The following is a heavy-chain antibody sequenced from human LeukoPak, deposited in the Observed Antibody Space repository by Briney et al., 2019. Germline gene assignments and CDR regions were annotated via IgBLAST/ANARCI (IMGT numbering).Heavy chain of an antibody. CDR1: GFSFSDFG. V-gene: IGHV3-21*04. J-gene: IGHJ4*02. CDR2: ISTRSTYI. D-gene: IGHD3-22*01. Sequence: GGSLRLSCAASGFSFSDFGMNWVRQAPGKGLEWVSSISTRSTYIYYADSVKGRFTISRDNGKNSLYLQMNSLRAEDTAVYYCARGETYYYDSSGYDYWGQGTLVTVSS. CDR3: ARGETYYYDSSGYDY.